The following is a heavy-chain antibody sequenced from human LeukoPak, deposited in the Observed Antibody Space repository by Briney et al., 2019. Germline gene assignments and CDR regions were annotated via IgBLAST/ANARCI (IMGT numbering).Heavy chain of an antibody. CDR1: GGSISSGNYY. Sequence: PSETLSLTCTVSGGSISSGNYYWGWIRQPPGKGLEWIGNIYYSGSTYYNPSLKSRVTISVDTSKNQFSLKLSSVTAADTAVYYCARGLTVYDYVWGSYPTSGNWFDPWGQGTLVTVSS. D-gene: IGHD3-16*02. V-gene: IGHV4-39*07. J-gene: IGHJ5*02. CDR3: ARGLTVYDYVWGSYPTSGNWFDP. CDR2: IYYSGST.